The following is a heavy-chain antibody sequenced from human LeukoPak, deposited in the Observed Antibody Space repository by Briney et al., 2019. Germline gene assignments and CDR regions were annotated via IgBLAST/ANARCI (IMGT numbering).Heavy chain of an antibody. V-gene: IGHV4-39*01. J-gene: IGHJ4*02. Sequence: SETLSLTCTVSGGSISSSSYYWGWIRQPPGKGLEWIGSINYSGSTYHNPSLKSQVTISVDTSKNQFSLKVSLVTAADTAADYCARHAEAGTTSCPLDYWGQGTLVTVSS. CDR1: GGSISSSSYY. CDR3: ARHAEAGTTSCPLDY. CDR2: INYSGST. D-gene: IGHD2-2*01.